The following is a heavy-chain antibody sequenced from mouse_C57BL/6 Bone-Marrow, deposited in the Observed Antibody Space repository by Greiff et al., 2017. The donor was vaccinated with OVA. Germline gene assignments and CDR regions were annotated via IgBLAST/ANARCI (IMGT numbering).Heavy chain of an antibody. Sequence: EVQLVESGGGLVQPGGSLKLSCAASGFTFSDYYMYWVRQTPEKRLEWVAYISNGGGSTYYPDTVKGRFTISRDNAKNTLYLQMSRLKSEDTAMYYCARHAPTGTDYWGQGTTLTVSS. D-gene: IGHD4-1*01. CDR1: GFTFSDYY. CDR3: ARHAPTGTDY. CDR2: ISNGGGST. V-gene: IGHV5-12*01. J-gene: IGHJ2*01.